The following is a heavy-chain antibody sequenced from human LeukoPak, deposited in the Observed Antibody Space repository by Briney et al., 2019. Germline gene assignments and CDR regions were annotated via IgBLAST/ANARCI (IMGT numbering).Heavy chain of an antibody. V-gene: IGHV3-21*01. Sequence: PGGSLRLSCAASGFTFSSYSMNWVRQAPGKGLEWVSSISSSSSYIYHADSVKGRFTISRDNAKNSLYLQMNSLRAEDTAVYYCARDYKGPDYWGQGTLVTVSS. D-gene: IGHD5-24*01. J-gene: IGHJ4*02. CDR2: ISSSSSYI. CDR1: GFTFSSYS. CDR3: ARDYKGPDY.